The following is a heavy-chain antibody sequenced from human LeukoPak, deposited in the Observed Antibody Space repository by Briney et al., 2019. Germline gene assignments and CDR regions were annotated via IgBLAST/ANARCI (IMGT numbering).Heavy chain of an antibody. CDR1: GGTFSSYA. J-gene: IGHJ5*02. CDR2: IIPIFGTA. V-gene: IGHV1-69*06. Sequence: ASVKVSCKASGGTFSSYAISWVRQAPGQGLEWMGGIIPIFGTANYAQKFQGRVTITADKSTSTAYMELSSLRSEDTAVYYCARDLVTAQDWLDPWGQGTLVTVSS. CDR3: ARDLVTAQDWLDP. D-gene: IGHD2-21*02.